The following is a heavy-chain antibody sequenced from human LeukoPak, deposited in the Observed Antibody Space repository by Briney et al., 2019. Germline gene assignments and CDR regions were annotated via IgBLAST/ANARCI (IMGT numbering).Heavy chain of an antibody. J-gene: IGHJ4*02. CDR3: AKENPRYFSFDY. CDR1: GFTFSSYE. V-gene: IGHV3-48*03. D-gene: IGHD3-9*01. CDR2: ISSSGSTI. Sequence: PGGSLRLSCAASGFTFSSYEMNWVRQAPGKGLEWVSYISSSGSTIYYADSVKGRFTISRDNSKNTLYLQMNSLRAEDTAVYYCAKENPRYFSFDYWGQGTLVTVSS.